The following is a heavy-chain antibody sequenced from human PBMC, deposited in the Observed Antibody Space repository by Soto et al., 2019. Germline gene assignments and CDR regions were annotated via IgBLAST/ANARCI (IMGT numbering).Heavy chain of an antibody. V-gene: IGHV3-9*01. CDR3: TKDTHSPSGYFEAFDV. D-gene: IGHD3-22*01. Sequence: DAQLVESGGGLVQPGKSLRISCVASGFTLDGHTMHWVRQAPGRGLEWVSCISWNSGIIGYADSVKGRFTISRDNAKNSLYLRMDSLRPEDTAVYYCTKDTHSPSGYFEAFDVWGQGTKVTVSS. CDR2: ISWNSGII. J-gene: IGHJ3*01. CDR1: GFTLDGHT.